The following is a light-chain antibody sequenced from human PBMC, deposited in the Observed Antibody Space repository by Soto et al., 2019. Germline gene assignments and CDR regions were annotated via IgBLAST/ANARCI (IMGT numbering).Light chain of an antibody. CDR2: GAS. J-gene: IGKJ5*01. CDR1: HSVSSSY. CDR3: QQYGSSSIT. Sequence: EIVLTQSPGTLSLSPGERATLSCRASHSVSSSYLAWYQQKPGQAPRLLIYGASSRATGIPDRFSGSGSGTDFTLTIRRLEPEDFAVYYCQQYGSSSITFGQGTRLEIK. V-gene: IGKV3-20*01.